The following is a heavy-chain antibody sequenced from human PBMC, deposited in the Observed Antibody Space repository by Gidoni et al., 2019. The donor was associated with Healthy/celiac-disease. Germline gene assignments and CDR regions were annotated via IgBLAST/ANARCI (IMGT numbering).Heavy chain of an antibody. CDR1: GGTFSSYA. J-gene: IGHJ6*02. CDR3: ASKGYDSSGYYYYYYGMDV. D-gene: IGHD3-22*01. V-gene: IGHV1-69*01. Sequence: QVQLVQSGAEVKKPGSSVKVSCKASGGTFSSYAISWVRQAPGQGLEWMGGIIPIFGTANYAQKFQGRVTITADESTSTAYMELSSLRSEDTAVYYCASKGYDSSGYYYYYYGMDVWGQGTTVTVSS. CDR2: IIPIFGTA.